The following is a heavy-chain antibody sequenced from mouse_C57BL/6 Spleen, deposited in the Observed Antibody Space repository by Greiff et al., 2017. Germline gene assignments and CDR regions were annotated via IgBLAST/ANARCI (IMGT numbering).Heavy chain of an antibody. CDR2: IYPGSGGT. J-gene: IGHJ3*01. CDR3: ARSGYDYDAGVWFAY. D-gene: IGHD2-4*01. CDR1: GYAFTNYL. Sequence: VQLQQSGAELVRPGTSVKVSCKASGYAFTNYLIEWVKQRPGQGLEWIGVIYPGSGGTNYNEKFKGKATLTADKSSSTAYMQLSSLTSEDSAVYVGARSGYDYDAGVWFAYWGQGTLVTVSA. V-gene: IGHV1-54*01.